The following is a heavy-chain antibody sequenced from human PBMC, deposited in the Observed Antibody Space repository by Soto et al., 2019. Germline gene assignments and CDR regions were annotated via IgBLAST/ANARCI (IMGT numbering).Heavy chain of an antibody. CDR1: GGSISGSTYY. CDR3: ATKKGIEGANDWFDP. D-gene: IGHD1-26*01. CDR2: IYYSVST. Sequence: QLQLQESGPGLVKPSETLSLTCTVSGGSISGSTYYWGWSRQPPGKGLEYIGIIYYSVSTYYNPSLKSRVTISLDTSKNQFSLKLSSVTAADTAVYYCATKKGIEGANDWFDPWGQGTLVTVSS. V-gene: IGHV4-39*01. J-gene: IGHJ5*02.